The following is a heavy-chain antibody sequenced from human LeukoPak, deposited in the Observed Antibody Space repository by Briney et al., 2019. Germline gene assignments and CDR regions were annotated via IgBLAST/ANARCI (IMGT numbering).Heavy chain of an antibody. CDR3: ARGVPPRTRRVYDYVWQDAFDI. CDR2: IYHSGST. CDR1: GYSISSGYY. Sequence: SETLSLTCSVSGYSISSGYYWGWIRQPPGKGLEWIGSIYHSGSTYYNPSLKSRVTISVEKSKNQFSLKLSSVTAADTAVYYCARGVPPRTRRVYDYVWQDAFDIWGQGTMVTVSS. J-gene: IGHJ3*02. V-gene: IGHV4-38-2*02. D-gene: IGHD3-16*01.